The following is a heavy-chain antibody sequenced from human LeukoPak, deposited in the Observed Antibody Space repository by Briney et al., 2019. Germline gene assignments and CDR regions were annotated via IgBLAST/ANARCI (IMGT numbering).Heavy chain of an antibody. D-gene: IGHD4-17*01. J-gene: IGHJ5*02. V-gene: IGHV4-4*07. CDR3: ARIQTLYGEYERWFDP. Sequence: SETLSLTCTVSGGSISSYYWSWIRQPAGKGLEWIGRIYTSGSTNYNPSLKSRVTMSVDTSKNQFSLKLSSVTAADTAVYYCARIQTLYGEYERWFDPWGQGTLVTVSS. CDR1: GGSISSYY. CDR2: IYTSGST.